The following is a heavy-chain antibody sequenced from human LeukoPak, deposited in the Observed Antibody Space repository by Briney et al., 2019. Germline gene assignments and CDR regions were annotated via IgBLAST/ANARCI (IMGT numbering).Heavy chain of an antibody. D-gene: IGHD6-19*01. V-gene: IGHV4-38-2*02. J-gene: IGHJ4*02. CDR2: INHSGST. CDR1: GYSISSGYY. CDR3: ARHKRGQWLVRPYFDY. Sequence: SETLSLTCTVSGYSISSGYYWSWIRQPPGKGLEWIGEINHSGSTNYNPSLKSRVTISVDTSKNQFSLKLSSVTAADTAVYYCARHKRGQWLVRPYFDYWGQGTLVTVSS.